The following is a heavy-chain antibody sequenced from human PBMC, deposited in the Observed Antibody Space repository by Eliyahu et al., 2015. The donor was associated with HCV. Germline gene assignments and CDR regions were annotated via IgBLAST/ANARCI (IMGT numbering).Heavy chain of an antibody. CDR1: GFSLGVSXXG. CDR2: IDWADSK. Sequence: QVTLRESGPALVNPTQTLTLTCTFSGFSLGVSXXGVSWXGQTPGXAPEWLALIDWADSKYYSASLKTRLSXSKYPSKNQVVLTMTNVDPVDTGTYYCARSVNYFDSSAYSDYFDYWGQGALVTVSS. CDR3: ARSVNYFDSSAYSDYFDY. V-gene: IGHV2-70*01. J-gene: IGHJ4*02. D-gene: IGHD3-22*01.